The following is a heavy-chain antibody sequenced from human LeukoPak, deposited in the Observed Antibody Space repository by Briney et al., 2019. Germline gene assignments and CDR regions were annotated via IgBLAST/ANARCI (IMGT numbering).Heavy chain of an antibody. Sequence: PGGSLRLSCAASGFTFSNYGMHWVRQAPGKGLQWVAVIWDVGSDEYYTGSVKGRLTISRDNAHNTLYLQMNSLRAEDTAVYYCARGSQSTWGFFAYWGQGTRVTVSS. J-gene: IGHJ4*02. V-gene: IGHV3-33*01. D-gene: IGHD1-1*01. CDR2: IWDVGSDE. CDR3: ARGSQSTWGFFAY. CDR1: GFTFSNYG.